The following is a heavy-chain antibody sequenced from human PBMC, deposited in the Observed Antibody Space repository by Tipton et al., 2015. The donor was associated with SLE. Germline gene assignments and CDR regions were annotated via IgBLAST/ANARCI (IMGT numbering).Heavy chain of an antibody. CDR3: AREVTSSSSDPKYYFDF. Sequence: TLSLTCNVSGGSISSSSYYWGWIRQPPGKGLEWIGSIYYSGSTYYNPSLKSRVTISVDTSKNQFSLKLNSVTAADTAMYFCAREVTSSSSDPKYYFDFWGQGTLITVSS. CDR1: GGSISSSSYY. D-gene: IGHD6-6*01. J-gene: IGHJ4*02. CDR2: IYYSGST. V-gene: IGHV4-39*07.